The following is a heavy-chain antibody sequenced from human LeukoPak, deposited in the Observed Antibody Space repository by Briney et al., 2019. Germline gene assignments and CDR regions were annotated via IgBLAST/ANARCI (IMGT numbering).Heavy chain of an antibody. CDR2: IYYSGST. V-gene: IGHV4-39*01. CDR1: GGSISSSSYY. Sequence: SSETLSLTCTVSGGSISSSSYYWGWIRQPPGKGLEWIGSIYYSGSTYYNPSLKSRVTISVDTSKNQFSLKLSSVTAADTAVYYCARHVALRYSSGWYAPGDGDYKTLTYWYFDLWGRGTLVTVSS. CDR3: ARHVALRYSSGWYAPGDGDYKTLTYWYFDL. D-gene: IGHD6-19*01. J-gene: IGHJ2*01.